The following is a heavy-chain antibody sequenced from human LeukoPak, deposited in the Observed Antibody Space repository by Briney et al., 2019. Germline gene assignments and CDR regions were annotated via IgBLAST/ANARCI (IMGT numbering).Heavy chain of an antibody. D-gene: IGHD3-3*01. J-gene: IGHJ3*02. Sequence: SQTLSLTCTVSGGSIGSGDYYWSWIRQHPGKGLEWIGYIYYSGSTYYNPSLKSRVTISVDTSKNQFSLKLSSVTAADTAVYYCARVPISSTIFGVVIDAFDIWGQGTMVTVSS. V-gene: IGHV4-31*03. CDR2: IYYSGST. CDR1: GGSIGSGDYY. CDR3: ARVPISSTIFGVVIDAFDI.